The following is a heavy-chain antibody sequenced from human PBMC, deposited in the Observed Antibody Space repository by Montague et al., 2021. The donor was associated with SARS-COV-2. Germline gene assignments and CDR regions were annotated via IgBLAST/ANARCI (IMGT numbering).Heavy chain of an antibody. CDR3: ARDPWRITIFGVVTRYGMDV. V-gene: IGHV4-61*01. Sequence: SETLSLTCTVSGGSFSSGSYYWSWIRQPPGKGLEWIGYIYYSGCTNYNPSLKSRVTISVDTSKNQFSLKLSSVTAADTAVYYCARDPWRITIFGVVTRYGMDVWGQGTTVTVSS. CDR1: GGSFSSGSYY. D-gene: IGHD3-3*01. CDR2: IYYSGCT. J-gene: IGHJ6*02.